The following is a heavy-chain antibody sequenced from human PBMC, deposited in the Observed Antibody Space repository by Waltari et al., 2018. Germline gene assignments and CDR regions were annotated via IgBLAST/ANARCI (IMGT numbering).Heavy chain of an antibody. CDR3: AKDLSSGWAYESDY. D-gene: IGHD6-19*01. J-gene: IGHJ4*02. CDR1: GFTFSSYG. CDR2: IRYYGSNK. Sequence: QVQLVESGGGVVQPGGSLRLSCAASGFTFSSYGMHWVRQAPGKGLEWVAFIRYYGSNKYYADAVKGRLTISRDNSKTPLYLQMNSLRAEDTAVYYCAKDLSSGWAYESDYWGQGTLVTVSS. V-gene: IGHV3-30*02.